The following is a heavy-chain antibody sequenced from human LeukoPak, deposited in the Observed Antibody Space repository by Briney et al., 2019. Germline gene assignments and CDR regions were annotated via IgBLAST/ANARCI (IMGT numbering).Heavy chain of an antibody. CDR1: GGSISSSSYY. V-gene: IGHV4-39*01. Sequence: SETLSLTCTVSGGSISSSSYYWGWIRQPPGKGLEWIGSIYYSGSTYYNPSLKSRVTISVDTSKNQFSLKLSSVTAADTAVYYCVRTAGYSYGIDYWGQGTLVTVSS. CDR3: VRTAGYSYGIDY. J-gene: IGHJ4*02. D-gene: IGHD5-18*01. CDR2: IYYSGST.